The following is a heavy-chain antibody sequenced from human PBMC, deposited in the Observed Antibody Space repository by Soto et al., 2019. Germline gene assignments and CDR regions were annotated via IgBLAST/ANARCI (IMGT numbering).Heavy chain of an antibody. CDR2: IYYSGST. Sequence: PSETLSLTCAVSGGSISSYYWSWIRQPPGKGLEWIGYIYYSGSTNYNPSLKSRVTISVDTSKNQFSLKLSSVTAADTAVYYCARVTGLTIFGVVIGPRFDYWGQGTLVTVSS. J-gene: IGHJ4*02. D-gene: IGHD3-3*01. V-gene: IGHV4-59*01. CDR3: ARVTGLTIFGVVIGPRFDY. CDR1: GGSISSYY.